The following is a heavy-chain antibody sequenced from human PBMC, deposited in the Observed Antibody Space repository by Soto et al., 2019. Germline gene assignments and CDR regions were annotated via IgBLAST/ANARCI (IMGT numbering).Heavy chain of an antibody. CDR1: GGSISSYY. D-gene: IGHD4-17*01. J-gene: IGHJ4*02. V-gene: IGHV4-59*01. CDR3: ARDDYGDAIDY. CDR2: IYYSENT. Sequence: QVQLQESGPGLVKPSETLSLTCNVSGGSISSYYWSWIRQPPGKGLEWIGNIYYSENTKYNPSLKSRVTMSADTSKNQFSLKLSSLSAADTAVYYCARDDYGDAIDYCGQGTLVTVSS.